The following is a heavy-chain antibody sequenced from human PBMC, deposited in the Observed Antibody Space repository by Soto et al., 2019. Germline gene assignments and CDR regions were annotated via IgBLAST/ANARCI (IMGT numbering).Heavy chain of an antibody. D-gene: IGHD3-3*01. CDR2: ISWNVGSI. V-gene: IGHV3-9*01. Sequence: EVQLVESGGGLVQPGRSLRLSCAASGFTFDDYAMHWVRQAPGKGLEWVSGISWNVGSIAYADSVKGRFTISRDNAKNSLYLQMNSLRAEDTALYYCAKGVAGWYYFDYWGQGTLVTGSS. CDR1: GFTFDDYA. J-gene: IGHJ4*02. CDR3: AKGVAGWYYFDY.